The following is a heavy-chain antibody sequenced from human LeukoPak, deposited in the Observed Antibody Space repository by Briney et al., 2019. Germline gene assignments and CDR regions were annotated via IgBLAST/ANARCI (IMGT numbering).Heavy chain of an antibody. V-gene: IGHV4-59*01. CDR3: AGHGSSWFDY. CDR1: GGSISSYY. J-gene: IGHJ4*02. CDR2: IYYSGST. Sequence: SETLSLTCTVSGGSISSYYWSWIRQPPGKGLEWIGYIYYSGSTNYNPSLKSRVTISVDTSKNQFSLSLTSVTAADTAVYYCAGHGSSWFDYWGQGTLVTVSS. D-gene: IGHD6-13*01.